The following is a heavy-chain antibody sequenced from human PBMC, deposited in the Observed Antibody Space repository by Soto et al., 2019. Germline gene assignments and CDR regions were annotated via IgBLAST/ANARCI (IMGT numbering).Heavy chain of an antibody. Sequence: ASVKVSCKASGYTFKSYSMHWVRQAPGQGLEWMGRINAGNGNTQYSQKFQGRVTITRDTSASTVYMELSSLRSEDTAVYYCARDRYYGSGSYNYFDYWGQGTLVTAPQ. CDR1: GYTFKSYS. J-gene: IGHJ4*02. CDR3: ARDRYYGSGSYNYFDY. D-gene: IGHD3-10*01. CDR2: INAGNGNT. V-gene: IGHV1-3*01.